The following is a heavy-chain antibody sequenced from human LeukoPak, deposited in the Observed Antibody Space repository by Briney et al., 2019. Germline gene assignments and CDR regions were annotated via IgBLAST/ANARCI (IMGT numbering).Heavy chain of an antibody. CDR2: IWSDGSHK. CDR3: TRGQTTYYDY. CDR1: GFIFTTYG. J-gene: IGHJ4*02. D-gene: IGHD1-7*01. V-gene: IGHV3-33*08. Sequence: GTSLRLSCAASGFIFTTYGFHWVRQAPGKGLEWVAVIWSDGSHKFYTDSVKGRFTISRDNSENTLYLQMSSLRVEDTAVCYCTRGQTTYYDYWGQGTLVTVSS.